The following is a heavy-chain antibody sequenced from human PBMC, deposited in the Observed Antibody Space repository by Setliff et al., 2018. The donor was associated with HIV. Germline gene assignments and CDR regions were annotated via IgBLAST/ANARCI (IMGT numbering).Heavy chain of an antibody. J-gene: IGHJ6*02. D-gene: IGHD1-7*01. V-gene: IGHV1-18*01. CDR2: ISAYNGNT. Sequence: ASVKVSCKASGYTFTSYGISWVRQASGQGLEWMGWISAYNGNTDYAQELQGRITLTTDTSTSTAYMELRSLRSDDTAVYYCARGGWSGSTYYYYYGMDVWGQGTTVTVSS. CDR1: GYTFTSYG. CDR3: ARGGWSGSTYYYYYGMDV.